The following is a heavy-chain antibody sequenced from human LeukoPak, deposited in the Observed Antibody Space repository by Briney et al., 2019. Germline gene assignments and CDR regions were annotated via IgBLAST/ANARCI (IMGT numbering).Heavy chain of an antibody. CDR3: ARGVVVTAIHHYYYGIDV. CDR2: INHSGST. D-gene: IGHD2-21*02. Sequence: SETLSLTCAVYGGSFSGYYWSWIRQPPGKGLEWIGEINHSGSTNYNPSLKSRVTISVDTSKNQFSLKLSSVTAADTAVYSCARGVVVTAIHHYYYGIDVWGKGTTVTVSS. CDR1: GGSFSGYY. V-gene: IGHV4-34*01. J-gene: IGHJ6*04.